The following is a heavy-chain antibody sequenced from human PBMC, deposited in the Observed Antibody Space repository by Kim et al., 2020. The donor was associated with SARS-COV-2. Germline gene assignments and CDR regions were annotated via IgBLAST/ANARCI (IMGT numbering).Heavy chain of an antibody. D-gene: IGHD3-16*01. J-gene: IGHJ4*02. CDR2: ISFDGSNK. V-gene: IGHV3-30*03. CDR1: GFTFSSYG. CDR3: AREFAPAYYFDY. Sequence: GGSLRLSCAASGFTFSSYGMHWVRQAPGKGLEWVALISFDGSNKFYADSVKGRFTISRDNSKNTQYLQMSSLRPEDAGVYYCAREFAPAYYFDYWGQGTL.